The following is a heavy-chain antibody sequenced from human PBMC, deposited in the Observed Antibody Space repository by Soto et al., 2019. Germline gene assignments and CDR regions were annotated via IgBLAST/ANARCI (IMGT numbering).Heavy chain of an antibody. CDR2: ISYTGST. V-gene: IGHV4-59*01. D-gene: IGHD2-15*01. CDR1: GDPIRSYY. CDR3: AREGVAAPYYHYGMDV. J-gene: IGHJ6*02. Sequence: PSETLSLTCTVSGDPIRSYYWSWIRQPPGKGLEWIGYISYTGSTHYNPSLKSRVTISADTSKNQFSLKLSSVTTADTALYYCAREGVAAPYYHYGMDVWGQGSTVTVSS.